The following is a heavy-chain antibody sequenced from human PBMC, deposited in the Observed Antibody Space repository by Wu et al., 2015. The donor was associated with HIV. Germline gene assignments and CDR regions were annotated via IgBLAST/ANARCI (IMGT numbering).Heavy chain of an antibody. CDR1: GGTFNNDV. Sequence: QVHLVQSGAEVKKPGSSVNVSCKPSGGTFNNDVVNWLRQAPGQGLEWMGGIIPLFGTTEYAHIFQGRVTITTDESTSTAYMRLSSLTSADTAVYYCATPRSPGFSSAWPTYFDYWGQGTLLTVSS. CDR2: IIPLFGTT. CDR3: ATPRSPGFSSAWPTYFDY. J-gene: IGHJ4*02. D-gene: IGHD6-19*01. V-gene: IGHV1-69*05.